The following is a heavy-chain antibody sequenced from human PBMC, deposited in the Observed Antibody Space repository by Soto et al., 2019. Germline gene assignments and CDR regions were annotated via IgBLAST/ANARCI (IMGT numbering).Heavy chain of an antibody. CDR2: ISYDGSNK. CDR1: GFTFSSYG. J-gene: IGHJ6*02. D-gene: IGHD3-3*01. CDR3: AKDHEWTYYDFWSGYHYYYGMDV. V-gene: IGHV3-30*18. Sequence: GGSLRLSCAASGFTFSSYGMHRVRQAPGKGLEWVAVISYDGSNKYYADSVKGRFTISRDNSKNTLYLQMNSLRAEDTAVYYCAKDHEWTYYDFWSGYHYYYGMDVWGQGTTVTVSS.